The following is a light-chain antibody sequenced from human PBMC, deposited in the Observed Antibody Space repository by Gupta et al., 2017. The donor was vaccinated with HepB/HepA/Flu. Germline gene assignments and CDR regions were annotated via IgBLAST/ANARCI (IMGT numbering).Light chain of an antibody. Sequence: EIVLTQSPGTLTLSPGERATLSCRASQSVSSSYLAWYQQKPGQAPRLLIYGASSRATGIPDRVSGSGSGTDVTLTISRLEPEDFAVYYCQQYGSSPGTFGQGTKVEIK. CDR1: QSVSSSY. CDR3: QQYGSSPGT. CDR2: GAS. V-gene: IGKV3-20*01. J-gene: IGKJ1*01.